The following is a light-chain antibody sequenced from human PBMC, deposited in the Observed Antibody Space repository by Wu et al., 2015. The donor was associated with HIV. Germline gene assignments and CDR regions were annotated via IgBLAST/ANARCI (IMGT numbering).Light chain of an antibody. CDR3: QHRSDWPT. Sequence: EIVLTQSPATLSFSPGERATLSCRASRSVSGTVAWYQQKPGQAPRLLIYDASNRATGIPARFSGSGSGTEFTLTISSLEPDDFAVYYCQHRSDWPTFGQGTKVEIQ. V-gene: IGKV3-11*01. CDR1: RSVSGT. J-gene: IGKJ1*01. CDR2: DAS.